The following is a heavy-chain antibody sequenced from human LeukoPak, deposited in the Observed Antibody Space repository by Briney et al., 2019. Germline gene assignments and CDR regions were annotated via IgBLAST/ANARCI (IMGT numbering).Heavy chain of an antibody. Sequence: SQTLSLTGAVSGGSISSGGYSWSWIRQPPGKGLEWIGYIYHSGSTYYNPSLKSRVTISVDRSKNQFSLKLSSVTAADTAVYYCARGARYYDSSGYYGYYFDYWGQGTLVTVSS. V-gene: IGHV4-30-2*01. CDR2: IYHSGST. J-gene: IGHJ4*02. D-gene: IGHD3-22*01. CDR1: GGSISSGGYS. CDR3: ARGARYYDSSGYYGYYFDY.